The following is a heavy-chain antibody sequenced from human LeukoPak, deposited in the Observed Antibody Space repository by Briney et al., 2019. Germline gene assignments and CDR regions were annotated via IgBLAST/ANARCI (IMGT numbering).Heavy chain of an antibody. D-gene: IGHD5-12*01. Sequence: ASVKVSCKASGYTFTSYGITWVRQAPGQGLEWMGWISTYNGDTSYAQSLQGRVTMTTDTSTSTAYMELRSLRSDDTAIYYCARGRGSTSRYWGQGTLVTVSS. V-gene: IGHV1-18*01. CDR2: ISTYNGDT. J-gene: IGHJ4*02. CDR3: ARGRGSTSRY. CDR1: GYTFTSYG.